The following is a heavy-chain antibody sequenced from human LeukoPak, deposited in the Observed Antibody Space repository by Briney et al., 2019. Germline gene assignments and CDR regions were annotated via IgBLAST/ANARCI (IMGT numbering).Heavy chain of an antibody. V-gene: IGHV1-2*02. CDR1: GYVFTTYH. CDR2: INPNTGGA. Sequence: ASVKVSCKSSGYVFTTYHIHWVRQAPGQELELVGWINPNTGGANHVQKFQGRVTMTRDTSIATAYMELSGLKSDNTALYFCATFTGTTAYWGQGTLVTVSS. J-gene: IGHJ4*02. D-gene: IGHD1-7*01. CDR3: ATFTGTTAY.